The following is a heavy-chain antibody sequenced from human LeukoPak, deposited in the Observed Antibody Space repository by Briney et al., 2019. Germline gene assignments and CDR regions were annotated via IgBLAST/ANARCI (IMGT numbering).Heavy chain of an antibody. V-gene: IGHV3-48*04. CDR1: GFTFSSYS. CDR3: ARTKSGPWVAFDI. Sequence: GGSLRLSCAASGFTFSSYSMNWVRQAPGKGLEWVSYISSSSSTIYYADSVKGWFTISRDNAKNSLYLQMNSLRAEDTAVYYCARTKSGPWVAFDIWGQGTMVTVSS. D-gene: IGHD2-15*01. J-gene: IGHJ3*02. CDR2: ISSSSSTI.